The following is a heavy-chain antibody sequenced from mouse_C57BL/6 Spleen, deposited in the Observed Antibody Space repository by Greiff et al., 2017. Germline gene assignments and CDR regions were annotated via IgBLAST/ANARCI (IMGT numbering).Heavy chain of an antibody. CDR1: GYTFTDYY. J-gene: IGHJ2*01. CDR3: ARGDYYGSSWSY. V-gene: IGHV1-26*01. D-gene: IGHD1-1*01. Sequence: EVQLQQSGPELVKPGASVKISCKASGYTFTDYYMNWVKQSHGKSLEWIGDINPNNGGTSYNQKFKGKATLTVDTSSSTAYMELRSLTSEDSAVYYCARGDYYGSSWSYWGQGTTLTVSS. CDR2: INPNNGGT.